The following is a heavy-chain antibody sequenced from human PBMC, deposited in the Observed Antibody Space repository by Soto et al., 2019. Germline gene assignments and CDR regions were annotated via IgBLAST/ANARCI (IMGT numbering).Heavy chain of an antibody. V-gene: IGHV3-30*03. CDR2: ISYDGSNK. Sequence: QVQLVESGGGVVQPGRSLRLSCAASGFTFSSYGMHWVRQAPGKGLEWVAVISYDGSNKYYADSVKGRFTISRDNSKNTLYLQMNSLRAEDTAVYYCATRCRVAATREFDYWGQGTLVTVSS. CDR1: GFTFSSYG. D-gene: IGHD2-15*01. J-gene: IGHJ4*02. CDR3: ATRCRVAATREFDY.